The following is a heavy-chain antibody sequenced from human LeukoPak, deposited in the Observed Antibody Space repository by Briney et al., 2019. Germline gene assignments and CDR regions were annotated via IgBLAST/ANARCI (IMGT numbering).Heavy chain of an antibody. V-gene: IGHV4-34*01. CDR2: INHSGST. D-gene: IGHD1-14*01. CDR3: ARAKPGNWFDP. CDR1: GGSFSGYY. Sequence: PSETLSLTCAVYGGSFSGYYWSWIRQPPGKGLEWIGEINHSGSTNYNPSLKSRVTISVDTSKNQFSLKLSSVTAADTAAYYCARAKPGNWFDPWGQGTLVTVSS. J-gene: IGHJ5*02.